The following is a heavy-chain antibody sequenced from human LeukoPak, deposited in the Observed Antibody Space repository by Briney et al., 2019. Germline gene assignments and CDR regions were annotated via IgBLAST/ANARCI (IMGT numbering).Heavy chain of an antibody. J-gene: IGHJ4*02. V-gene: IGHV3-23*01. Sequence: GGSLRLSCAASGFTFSTYAMSWVRQAPGKGLEWVSIITSSGGSTNYADSVKGRFTISRDNSKNTLYLQMNSLKPDDTAVYYCTTDVTGGAISFWGQGALVTVSS. CDR1: GFTFSTYA. CDR3: TTDVTGGAISF. D-gene: IGHD1-14*01. CDR2: ITSSGGST.